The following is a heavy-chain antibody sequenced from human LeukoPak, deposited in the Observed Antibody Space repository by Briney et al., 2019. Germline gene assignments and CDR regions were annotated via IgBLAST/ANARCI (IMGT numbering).Heavy chain of an antibody. Sequence: SVTLSLTCTVSGGSISGYYWSWIRQPPGKGLEWIGYIYYSGSTNYNPSLESRVTISVGTSKNQFSLKLSSVTAADTAVYYCARHYGSGTYPLDYWGQGTLVTVSS. CDR1: GGSISGYY. D-gene: IGHD3-10*01. CDR3: ARHYGSGTYPLDY. CDR2: IYYSGST. J-gene: IGHJ4*02. V-gene: IGHV4-59*08.